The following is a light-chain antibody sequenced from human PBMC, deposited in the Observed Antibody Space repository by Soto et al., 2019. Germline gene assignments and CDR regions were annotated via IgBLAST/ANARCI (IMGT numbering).Light chain of an antibody. CDR2: DAS. CDR1: QGISSY. Sequence: DFPMTQSPSTLSASLVYRFTITCRASQGISSYLAWYQQKPGKAPKLLIYDASSLESGVPSRFSGSGSETDFTLTISSLEPEDFAVYYCQQRSDWPLTFGQGTRLEI. J-gene: IGKJ5*01. V-gene: IGKV1-9*01. CDR3: QQRSDWPLT.